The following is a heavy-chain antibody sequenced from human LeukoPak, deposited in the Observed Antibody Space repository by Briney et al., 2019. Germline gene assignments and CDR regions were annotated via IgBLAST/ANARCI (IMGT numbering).Heavy chain of an antibody. CDR2: IYYSGST. CDR1: GGSFSGYY. V-gene: IGHV4-59*08. D-gene: IGHD3-3*01. CDR3: ARHGDAIFPRAYFDY. J-gene: IGHJ4*02. Sequence: SETLSLTCAVYGGSFSGYYWSWIRQPPGKGLEWIGYIYYSGSTNYNPSLKSRVTISVDTSKNQFSLKLSSVTAADTAVYYCARHGDAIFPRAYFDYWGQGTLVTVSS.